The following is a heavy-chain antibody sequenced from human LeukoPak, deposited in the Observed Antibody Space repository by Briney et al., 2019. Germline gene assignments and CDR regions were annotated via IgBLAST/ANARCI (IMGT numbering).Heavy chain of an antibody. CDR2: INPNSGGT. J-gene: IGHJ6*03. Sequence: ASVKVSRKASGYTFTGYYMHWVRQAPGQGLEWMGWINPNSGGTNYAQKFQGRVTMTRDTSISTAYMELSRLRSDDTAVYYCARGSSSWESYYYYYMDVWGKGTTVTISS. CDR1: GYTFTGYY. CDR3: ARGSSSWESYYYYYMDV. D-gene: IGHD6-13*01. V-gene: IGHV1-2*02.